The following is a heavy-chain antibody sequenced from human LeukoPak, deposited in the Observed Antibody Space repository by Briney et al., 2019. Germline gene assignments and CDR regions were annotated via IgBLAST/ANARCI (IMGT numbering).Heavy chain of an antibody. CDR3: AREVGVRGAFYYGMDV. J-gene: IGHJ6*02. CDR2: INHSGST. Sequence: PSETLSLTCTVSGGSISSGGYYWSWIRQPPGKGLEWIGEINHSGSTNYNPSLKSRVTISVDTSKNQFSLKLSSVTAADTAVYYCAREVGVRGAFYYGMDVWGQGTTVTVSS. V-gene: IGHV4-39*07. CDR1: GGSISSGGYY. D-gene: IGHD3-10*01.